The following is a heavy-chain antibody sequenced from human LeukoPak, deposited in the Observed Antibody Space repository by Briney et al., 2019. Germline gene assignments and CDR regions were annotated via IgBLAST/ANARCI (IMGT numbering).Heavy chain of an antibody. CDR2: VPSDGYNK. CDR3: ANYRGNSGRYLYCGGDCYSTV. J-gene: IGHJ4*02. Sequence: GGAVRLSRTASAFTFSSYGMHWVRQAPCNGLEWVAFVPSDGYNKFYADSVKGRFTISRDNPKNTLYLQMNSLRAEDTAVYYCANYRGNSGRYLYCGGDCYSTVWGRGTLVTVSS. CDR1: AFTFSSYG. D-gene: IGHD2-21*01. V-gene: IGHV3-30*02.